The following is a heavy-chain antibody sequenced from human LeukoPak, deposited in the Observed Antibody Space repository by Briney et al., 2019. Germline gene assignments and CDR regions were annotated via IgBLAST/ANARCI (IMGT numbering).Heavy chain of an antibody. CDR3: AGSDPAGGWFDP. CDR2: IYYSGST. CDR1: GGSISSYY. Sequence: PSETLSLTCTVSGGSISSYYWSWIRQPPGKGLEWIGYIYYSGSTNYNPSLKSRVTISVDTSKNQFSLKLSSVTAADTAVYYCAGSDPAGGWFDPWGQGTLVTVPS. J-gene: IGHJ5*02. V-gene: IGHV4-59*08.